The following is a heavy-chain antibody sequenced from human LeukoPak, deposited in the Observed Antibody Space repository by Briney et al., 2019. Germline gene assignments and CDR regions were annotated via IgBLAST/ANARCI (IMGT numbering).Heavy chain of an antibody. CDR1: GFSFSNYW. CDR3: TRDGEGVSHY. D-gene: IGHD3-10*01. J-gene: IGHJ4*02. Sequence: GGSLRLSCVGSGFSFSNYWMGWIRQAPGKGLEWVANTKPDEREKYYVDSVKGRFTISRDNAKNSLYLQMNSLRVDDTAVYYCTRDGEGVSHYWGQGTLVTASS. CDR2: TKPDEREK. V-gene: IGHV3-7*03.